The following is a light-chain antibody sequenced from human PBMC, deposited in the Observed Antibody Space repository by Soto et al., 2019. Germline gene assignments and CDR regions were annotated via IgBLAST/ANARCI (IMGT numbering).Light chain of an antibody. J-gene: IGLJ2*01. CDR2: EVS. CDR1: SNDVGSYNY. V-gene: IGLV2-14*01. Sequence: QSALTQPASVSGSPGQSITVSCTGTSNDVGSYNYVSWYQQHPGKAPKLMIYEVSYRPSGVSDRFSGSKTGNTASLTISGLHPEDAATYYCSSFTRNSALEVLFGGGTKLTVL. CDR3: SSFTRNSALEVL.